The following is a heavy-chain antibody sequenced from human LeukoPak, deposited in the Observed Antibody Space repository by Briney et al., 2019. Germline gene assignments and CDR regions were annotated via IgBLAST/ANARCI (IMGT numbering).Heavy chain of an antibody. CDR3: ARQRGDGLY. J-gene: IGHJ4*02. CDR1: RFTFSSYW. D-gene: IGHD3-10*01. CDR2: IKQDGSEQ. Sequence: GGSLRLSCAASRFTFSSYWMTWVRQAPGKGLEWVANIKQDGSEQYYVGSVKGRFTISRDNTKNSLFLQMNSLRAEDTAVYYCARQRGDGLYWGQGTLVTVSS. V-gene: IGHV3-7*05.